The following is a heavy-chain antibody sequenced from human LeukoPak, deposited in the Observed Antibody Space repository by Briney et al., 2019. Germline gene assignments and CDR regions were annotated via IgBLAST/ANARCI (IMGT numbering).Heavy chain of an antibody. D-gene: IGHD1-26*01. Sequence: GGSLRLSCTASGFIFSTHGMHWVRQAPGKGLEWVAFIRYDGSNKYYADSVKGRFTISRDNSKNTLYLQMNSLRAEDTAVYYCAKDPRRGVGFVGATFDYWGQGTLVSVSS. V-gene: IGHV3-30*02. J-gene: IGHJ4*02. CDR2: IRYDGSNK. CDR1: GFIFSTHG. CDR3: AKDPRRGVGFVGATFDY.